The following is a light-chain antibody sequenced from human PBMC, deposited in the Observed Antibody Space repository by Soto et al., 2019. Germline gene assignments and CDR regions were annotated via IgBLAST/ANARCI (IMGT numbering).Light chain of an antibody. CDR2: AAS. J-gene: IGKJ1*01. CDR1: QSVNTN. Sequence: EVVMTQSPASLSASPGDRATLSCRASQSVNTNLAWYQKKPGQAPTVLVYAASTRATGIPDRFSGSGSGTDFSLTINRLEPEDSAVYYCQQYDTSPRTFGQGTKVDIK. V-gene: IGKV3-15*01. CDR3: QQYDTSPRT.